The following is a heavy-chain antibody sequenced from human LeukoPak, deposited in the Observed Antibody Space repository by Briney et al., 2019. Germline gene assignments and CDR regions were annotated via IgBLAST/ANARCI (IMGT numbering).Heavy chain of an antibody. D-gene: IGHD5-12*01. CDR1: GGSISSYY. J-gene: IGHJ3*02. V-gene: IGHV4-59*13. CDR2: IYYSGST. Sequence: SETLSLTCTVSGGSISSYYWSWIRQPPGKGLEWIGYIYYSGSTNYNPSLKSRATISVDTSKNQFSLKLSSVTAADTAVYYCASWDSGYSFDIWGQGTMVTVSS. CDR3: ASWDSGYSFDI.